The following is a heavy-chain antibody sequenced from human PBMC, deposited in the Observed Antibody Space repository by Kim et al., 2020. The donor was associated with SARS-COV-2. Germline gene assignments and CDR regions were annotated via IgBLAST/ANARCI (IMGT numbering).Heavy chain of an antibody. CDR3: AKAGVGGKVRGGTFDY. D-gene: IGHD3-10*01. V-gene: IGHV3-30*18. CDR2: ISYDGSNK. CDR1: GFTFSSYG. Sequence: GGSLRLSCAASGFTFSSYGMHWVRQAPGKGLEWVAVISYDGSNKYYADSVKGRFTISRDNSKNTLYLQMNSLRAEDTAVYYCAKAGVGGKVRGGTFDYWGQGTLVTVSS. J-gene: IGHJ4*02.